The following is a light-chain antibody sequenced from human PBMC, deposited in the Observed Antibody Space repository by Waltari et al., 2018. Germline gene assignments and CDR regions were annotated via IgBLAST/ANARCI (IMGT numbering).Light chain of an antibody. CDR3: QKYDFLPAT. Sequence: EIVLTLSPGTLSLSPGERATLSCRASQGVGKYLAWYQQRPGQAPRLLLYHASIMATGIPDRFSGSGFGTDFSLTISRLEPEDFAVYYCQKYDFLPATFGQGTTVEIK. CDR1: QGVGKY. V-gene: IGKV3-20*01. J-gene: IGKJ1*01. CDR2: HAS.